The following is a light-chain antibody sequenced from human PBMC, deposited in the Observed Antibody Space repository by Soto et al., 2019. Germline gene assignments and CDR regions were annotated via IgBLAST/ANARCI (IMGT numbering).Light chain of an antibody. CDR1: PSISAR. V-gene: IGKV1-5*01. CDR2: EAS. CDR3: QHYSTVRA. J-gene: IGKJ1*01. Sequence: DIQMTPSPSTLSAAVGDRVTITCRASPSISARLSWYQRKPWKAPKLLIFEASSRESGVPSRFSGSGSGTEFALISSSQQPDDFATYYCQHYSTVRAFGQGTQGEI.